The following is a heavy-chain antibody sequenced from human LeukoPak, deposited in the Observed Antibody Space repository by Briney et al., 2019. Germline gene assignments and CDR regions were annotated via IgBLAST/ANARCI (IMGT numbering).Heavy chain of an antibody. Sequence: GGSLRLSCAASGFTFSSYAMSWVRQAPGKGLEWVSAISGSGGSTYDADSVKGRFTISRDNSKNTLYLQMNSLRAEDTAVYYCAKDQGGIAAAAPFDYWGQGTLVTVSS. D-gene: IGHD6-13*01. CDR1: GFTFSSYA. CDR2: ISGSGGST. J-gene: IGHJ4*02. V-gene: IGHV3-23*01. CDR3: AKDQGGIAAAAPFDY.